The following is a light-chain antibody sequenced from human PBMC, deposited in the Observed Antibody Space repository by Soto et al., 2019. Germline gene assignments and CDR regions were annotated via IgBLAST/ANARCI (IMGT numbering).Light chain of an antibody. J-gene: IGKJ4*01. CDR2: GAS. V-gene: IGKV3-20*01. Sequence: IVLTQSPGTLSLSPGERATLSCRASQSVSSSYLAWYQQKPGQAPRLLNYGASSRATGIPDRFSGSGSGTHFTLTLSRLEPDDFAVYYCQQYGSSPLTFGGGTKVEIK. CDR1: QSVSSSY. CDR3: QQYGSSPLT.